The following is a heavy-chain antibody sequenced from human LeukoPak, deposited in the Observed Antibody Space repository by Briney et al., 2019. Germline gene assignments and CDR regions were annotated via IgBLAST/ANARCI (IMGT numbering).Heavy chain of an antibody. D-gene: IGHD1-26*01. CDR2: INHSGRT. V-gene: IGHV4-34*01. Sequence: SETLSLTCAVYGGSFSDYYWTWIRQSPGKGLEWIGEINHSGRTNYNPSLESRVTISLDTSKNQFSLKLNSVTGADPAVYYCAKYGPGSGSYSTSWYFHQWGQGTLVTVSS. J-gene: IGHJ4*02. CDR1: GGSFSDYY. CDR3: AKYGPGSGSYSTSWYFHQ.